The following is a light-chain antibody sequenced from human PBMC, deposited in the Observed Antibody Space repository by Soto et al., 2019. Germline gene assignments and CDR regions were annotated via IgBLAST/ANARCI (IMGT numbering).Light chain of an antibody. J-gene: IGKJ1*01. CDR3: QQYTSYPWT. CDR2: KAS. Sequence: TQSPGTLSLSPGERATLSCRATESISSSYLAWYQQKPGKAPKLLIYKASTLQSGVPSRFSGSGSGTEFTLTISSLQPDDFATYFCQQYTSYPWTFGQGTKVEIK. V-gene: IGKV1-5*03. CDR1: ESISSS.